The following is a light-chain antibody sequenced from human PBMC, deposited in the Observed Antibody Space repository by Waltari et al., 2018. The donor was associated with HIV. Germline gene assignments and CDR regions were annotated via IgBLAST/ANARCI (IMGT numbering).Light chain of an antibody. J-gene: IGLJ2*01. CDR1: SSDVGSYNL. CDR2: EGS. V-gene: IGLV2-23*01. CDR3: CSYTSYSSRI. Sequence: QSALTQPASVSGSPGQSITISCSGTSSDVGSYNLVPWYQHHPGKAPKLILYEGSKRPSGVSYRFSGSKFGNLASLTISGLQAEDEADYYCCSYTSYSSRIFGGGTKLTVL.